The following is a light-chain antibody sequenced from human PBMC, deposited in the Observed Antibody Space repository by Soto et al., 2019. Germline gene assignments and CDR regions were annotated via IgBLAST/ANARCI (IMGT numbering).Light chain of an antibody. CDR2: AAS. V-gene: IGKV1-39*01. Sequence: SQMTQSPSSLSASVEDRVIITCRASQSSSNHLNWLQQKSGKAPKLLIYAASSLQSGVPSRFSGSGSGTDFTLTISSLQPEDFATYYCQQRYSSLPTFGQGTKVDIK. J-gene: IGKJ1*01. CDR3: QQRYSSLPT. CDR1: QSSSNH.